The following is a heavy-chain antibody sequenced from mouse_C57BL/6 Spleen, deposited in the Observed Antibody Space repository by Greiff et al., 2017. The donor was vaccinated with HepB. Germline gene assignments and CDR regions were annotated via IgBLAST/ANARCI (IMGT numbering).Heavy chain of an antibody. J-gene: IGHJ2*01. CDR2: IYPGSGNT. V-gene: IGHV1-76*01. CDR1: GYTFTDYY. CDR3: ARRDWSFDY. Sequence: QVQLKESGAELVRPGASVKLSCKASGYTFTDYYINWVKQRPGQGLEWIARIYPGSGNTYYNEKFKGKATLTAEKSSSTAYMQLSSLTSEDSAVYFCARRDWSFDYWGQGTTLTVSS. D-gene: IGHD4-1*01.